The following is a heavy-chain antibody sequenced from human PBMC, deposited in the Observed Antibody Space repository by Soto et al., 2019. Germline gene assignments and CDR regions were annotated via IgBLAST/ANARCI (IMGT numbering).Heavy chain of an antibody. CDR1: GGTFSSYA. J-gene: IGHJ5*02. Sequence: QVQLVQSGAEVKKPGSSVKVSCKASGGTFSSYAISWVRQAPGQGLEWMGGIIPIFGTANYAQKFQGRVTTTADESTSKAYMELSSLRSEDTAVYYCARREVLGDNDILTGRWFDPWGQGTLVTVSS. CDR3: ARREVLGDNDILTGRWFDP. D-gene: IGHD3-9*01. CDR2: IIPIFGTA. V-gene: IGHV1-69*12.